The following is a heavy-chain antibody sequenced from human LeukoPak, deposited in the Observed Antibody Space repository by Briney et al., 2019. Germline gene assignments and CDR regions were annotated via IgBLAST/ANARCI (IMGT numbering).Heavy chain of an antibody. CDR1: GFTFSSYS. CDR2: ISSSSSTI. CDR3: ARDLTLGTLVSAFDI. V-gene: IGHV3-48*02. D-gene: IGHD5/OR15-5a*01. Sequence: GGSLRLSCAASGFTFSSYSMNWVRQAPGKGLEWVSYISSSSSTIYYADSVKGRFTISRDNAKNSLYLQMNSLRDEDTAVYYCARDLTLGTLVSAFDIWGQGTMVTVSS. J-gene: IGHJ3*02.